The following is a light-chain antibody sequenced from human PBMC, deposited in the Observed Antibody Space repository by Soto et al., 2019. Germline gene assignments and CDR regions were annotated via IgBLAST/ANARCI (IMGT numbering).Light chain of an antibody. CDR1: SSDVGGYNY. Sequence: QSALTRPSSVSGSPGQSITISCTVTSSDVGGYNYVSWYQQHPGKAPKLMIYEVSNRPSGVSNRFSGSKSGNTASLTISGLQAEDEADYYCSSYTSSSSYVFGPGTKLTVL. J-gene: IGLJ1*01. CDR3: SSYTSSSSYV. CDR2: EVS. V-gene: IGLV2-14*01.